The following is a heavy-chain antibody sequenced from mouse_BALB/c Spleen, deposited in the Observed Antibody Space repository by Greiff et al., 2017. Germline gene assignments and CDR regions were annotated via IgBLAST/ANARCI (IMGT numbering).Heavy chain of an antibody. J-gene: IGHJ4*01. CDR1: GFSLSTSGMG. D-gene: IGHD2-14*01. V-gene: IGHV8-12*01. CDR2: IYWDDDK. Sequence: QVTLKESGPGILQPSQTLSLTCSFSGFSLSTSGMGVSWIRQPSGKGLEWLAHIYWDDDKRYNPSLKSRLTISKDTSSNQVFLKITSVDTADTATYYCARRGDRYDGAMDYWGQGTSVTVSS. CDR3: ARRGDRYDGAMDY.